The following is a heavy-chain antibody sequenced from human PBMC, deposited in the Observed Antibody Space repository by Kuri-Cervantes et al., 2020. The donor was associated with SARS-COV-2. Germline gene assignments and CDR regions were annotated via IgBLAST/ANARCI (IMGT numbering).Heavy chain of an antibody. CDR3: ARAGGSGGTSNYYYYMDV. CDR1: GCTFSSHS. D-gene: IGHD2-15*01. CDR2: TSSGSTYI. Sequence: GESLKISCAASGCTFSSHSMNWVRQAPGKGLEWVSCTSSGSTYIYYVDSVKGRFTISRDNAKNSLYLQMNSLRAEDTAVYYCARAGGSGGTSNYYYYMDVWGKGTTVTVSS. V-gene: IGHV3-21*01. J-gene: IGHJ6*03.